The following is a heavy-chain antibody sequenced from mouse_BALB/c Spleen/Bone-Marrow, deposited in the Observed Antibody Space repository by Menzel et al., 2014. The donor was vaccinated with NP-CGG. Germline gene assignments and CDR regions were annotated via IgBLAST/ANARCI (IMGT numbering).Heavy chain of an antibody. CDR1: GFTFSSYT. D-gene: IGHD1-1*01. CDR2: ISNGGGST. CDR3: ARLITTYFDY. V-gene: IGHV5-12-2*01. Sequence: EVKLVDSGGGLVQPGGSLKLSCAASGFTFSSYTMSWVRQTPEKRLEWVAYISNGGGSTYYPDTVKGRFTISRDNAKNTLYLQMSSLKSEDTAMYYCARLITTYFDYWGQGTTLTVSS. J-gene: IGHJ2*01.